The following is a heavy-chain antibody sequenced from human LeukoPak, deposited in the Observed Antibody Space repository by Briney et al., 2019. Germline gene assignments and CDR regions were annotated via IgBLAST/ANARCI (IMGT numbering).Heavy chain of an antibody. J-gene: IGHJ4*02. Sequence: SETLSLTCAVDGGSFSGYYWSWIRQPPGKGLEWIGEINHSGSTNYNPSLKSRVTISVDASKNQFSLKLSSVTAADTAVYYCARGRGYDYVWGSYRLYYFDYWGQGTLVTVSS. V-gene: IGHV4-34*01. D-gene: IGHD3-16*02. CDR1: GGSFSGYY. CDR2: INHSGST. CDR3: ARGRGYDYVWGSYRLYYFDY.